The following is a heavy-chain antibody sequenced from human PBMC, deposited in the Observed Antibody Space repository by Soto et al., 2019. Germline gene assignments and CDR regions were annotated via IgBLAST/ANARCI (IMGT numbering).Heavy chain of an antibody. D-gene: IGHD2-8*01. Sequence: QVQLQESGPGLVKPSETLSLTCTVSGGSVSSGSYYWSWIRQPPGKGLEWIGYIYYSGSTNYNPSLQSRVTISVDTSKNQLSLKLSSVTAADTAVYYCATAGVSYYYYGMDVWGQGTTVTVSS. CDR1: GGSVSSGSYY. CDR2: IYYSGST. V-gene: IGHV4-61*01. J-gene: IGHJ6*02. CDR3: ATAGVSYYYYGMDV.